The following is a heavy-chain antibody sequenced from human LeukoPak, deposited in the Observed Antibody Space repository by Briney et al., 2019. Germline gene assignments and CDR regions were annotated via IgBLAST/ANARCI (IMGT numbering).Heavy chain of an antibody. CDR2: ISAYNGNT. J-gene: IGHJ6*03. Sequence: ASVKVSCKASGYTFTSYGISWVRQAPGQGLEWMGWISAYNGNTNYAQKLQGRVTMTTDTSTSTDYMELRSLRSDDTAVYYCARVDAYGSGSRYYMDVWGKGTTVTVSS. CDR3: ARVDAYGSGSRYYMDV. V-gene: IGHV1-18*01. CDR1: GYTFTSYG. D-gene: IGHD3-10*01.